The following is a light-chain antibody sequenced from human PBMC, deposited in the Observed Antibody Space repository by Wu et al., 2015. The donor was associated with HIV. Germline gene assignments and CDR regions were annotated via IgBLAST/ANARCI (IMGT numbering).Light chain of an antibody. CDR2: GAS. J-gene: IGKJ5*01. CDR1: QTVTSDY. Sequence: EIVLTQSPGTLYLSPGERATLSCRASQTVTSDYLAWYQHKPGQAPRLLIYGASSRATGISDRFSGSGSVTDFTLTISSLEPEDFAVYYCQQHYNWPLTFGQGTRLDIK. V-gene: IGKV3D-20*02. CDR3: QQHYNWPLT.